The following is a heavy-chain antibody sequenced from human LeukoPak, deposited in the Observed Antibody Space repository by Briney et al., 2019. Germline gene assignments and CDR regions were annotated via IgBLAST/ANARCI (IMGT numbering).Heavy chain of an antibody. J-gene: IGHJ5*02. CDR1: GGSFSDYS. Sequence: ASVKVSCKASGGSFSDYSISWVRQAPGQGLEWMGRIIAILDTAHYAQKFQGRFTITADKSTTTVYMELSSLRSDDTAVYYCVRSGYDYDWFDPWGQGTLVTVSS. CDR3: VRSGYDYDWFDP. D-gene: IGHD5-12*01. V-gene: IGHV1-69*08. CDR2: IIAILDTA.